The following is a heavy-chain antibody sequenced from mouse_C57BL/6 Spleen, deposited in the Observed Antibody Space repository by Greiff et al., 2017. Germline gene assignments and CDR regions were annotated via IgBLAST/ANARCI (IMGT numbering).Heavy chain of an antibody. D-gene: IGHD3-2*02. V-gene: IGHV1-9*01. CDR2: ILPGSGST. CDR1: GYTFTGYW. CDR3: ARRSSGYLFDY. Sequence: VQLQQSGAELMKPGASVKLSCKATGYTFTGYWIEWVKQRPGHGLEWIGEILPGSGSTNYNEKFKGKATLTVDKSSSTAYMELRSLTSEDTAVYYCARRSSGYLFDYWGQGTTLTVSS. J-gene: IGHJ2*01.